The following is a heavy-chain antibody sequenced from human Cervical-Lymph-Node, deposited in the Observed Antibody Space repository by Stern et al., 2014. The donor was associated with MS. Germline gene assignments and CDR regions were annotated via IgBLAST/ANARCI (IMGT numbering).Heavy chain of an antibody. D-gene: IGHD3-3*01. CDR2: INTNTGTP. V-gene: IGHV7-4-1*02. CDR1: GYTFNKYL. J-gene: IGHJ5*02. CDR3: ARDMSDFWSDYGHNWFDP. Sequence: DQLVESGSELKKPGASVNVSCKASGYTFNKYLINWVRQAPGQGLEWMGWINTNTGTPAYARGFAGRFVFSLDTSVNTAYLQISRLKTEDTAVYYCARDMSDFWSDYGHNWFDPWGQGTLVIVSS.